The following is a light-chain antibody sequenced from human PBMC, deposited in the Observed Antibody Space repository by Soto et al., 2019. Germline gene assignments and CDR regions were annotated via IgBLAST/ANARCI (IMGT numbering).Light chain of an antibody. CDR2: DAS. CDR3: QQVNVYPST. Sequence: AIRMTQSPSSFSASTGDRVTSTCRASQGISSYLGWYQQKPGKAPNLLIYDASTLHSGVPSRFSGGGSGTDFTLTISSLQPEDFATYYCQQVNVYPSTFGGGTKVDI. CDR1: QGISSY. J-gene: IGKJ4*01. V-gene: IGKV1-8*01.